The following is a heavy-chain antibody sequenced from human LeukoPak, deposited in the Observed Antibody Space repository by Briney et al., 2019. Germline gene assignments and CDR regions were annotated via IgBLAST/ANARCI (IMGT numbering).Heavy chain of an antibody. D-gene: IGHD3-3*01. Sequence: SETLSLTCTVSGDSISSYYWSWIRQPPGKGLEWIGYIYYSGSTNYNPSLKSRVTISVDPSKNQFSLKLRSVTAADTAVYYCAIDGGFYYAFDIWGQGTMVTVSS. CDR3: AIDGGFYYAFDI. V-gene: IGHV4-59*01. CDR1: GDSISSYY. CDR2: IYYSGST. J-gene: IGHJ3*02.